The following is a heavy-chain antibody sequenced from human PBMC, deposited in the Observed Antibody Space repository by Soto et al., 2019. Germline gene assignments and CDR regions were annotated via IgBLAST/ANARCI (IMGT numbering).Heavy chain of an antibody. V-gene: IGHV4-59*08. CDR2: IYYSGST. J-gene: IGHJ6*04. Sequence: SLPISVTWTVAGGSISSYCWSWIRQPPGKGLEWIGYIYYSGSTNYNPSLKSRVTISVDTSKNQFSLKLSSVTAADTAVYYCARHGFYYYETAFRRKGTTVTVSS. CDR1: GGSISSYC. D-gene: IGHD3-10*01. CDR3: ARHGFYYYETAF.